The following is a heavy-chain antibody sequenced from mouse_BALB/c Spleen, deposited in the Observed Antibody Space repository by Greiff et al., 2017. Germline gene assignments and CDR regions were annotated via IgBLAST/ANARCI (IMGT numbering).Heavy chain of an antibody. J-gene: IGHJ3*01. CDR3: ALISTARASFAY. Sequence: VQLQQSGAELVKPGASVKLSCTASGFNIKDTYMHWVKQRPEQGLEWIGRIDPANGNTKYDPKFQGKATITSDTSSNTAYLQLSSLTSEDTAVYYCALISTARASFAYWGQGTLVTVSA. V-gene: IGHV14-3*02. CDR2: IDPANGNT. D-gene: IGHD1-2*01. CDR1: GFNIKDTY.